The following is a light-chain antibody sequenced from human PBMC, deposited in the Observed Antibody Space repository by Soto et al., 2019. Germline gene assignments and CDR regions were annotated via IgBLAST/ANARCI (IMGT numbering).Light chain of an antibody. Sequence: IVMPESPATLSVSPGERATLSCRASQSVGGNLAWYQQRPGRAHRLLIYAASTRATDIPARFSGSESGTEFTLTISSAQSEDFALYYCQQYNNWPLYTFGQGTKLEIK. CDR3: QQYNNWPLYT. CDR1: QSVGGN. J-gene: IGKJ2*01. CDR2: AAS. V-gene: IGKV3-15*01.